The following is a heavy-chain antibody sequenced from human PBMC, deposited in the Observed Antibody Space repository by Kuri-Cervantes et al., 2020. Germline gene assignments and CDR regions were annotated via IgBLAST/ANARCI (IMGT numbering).Heavy chain of an antibody. CDR3: ASGYRWSADAFEN. D-gene: IGHD1-26*01. CDR1: GFTFSSHN. V-gene: IGHV3-48*04. CDR2: ITSSGGTI. Sequence: GESLKISCVASGFTFSSHNMNWVRQAPGKGLECISSITSSGGTINYADSVKGRFTISRDNAKNTLYLQMNSLRAEDTAVYFCASGYRWSADAFENWGQGTMVTVSS. J-gene: IGHJ3*02.